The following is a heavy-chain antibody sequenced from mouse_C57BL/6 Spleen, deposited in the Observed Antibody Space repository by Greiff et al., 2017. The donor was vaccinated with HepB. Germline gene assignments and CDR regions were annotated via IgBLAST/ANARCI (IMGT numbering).Heavy chain of an antibody. Sequence: DVMLVESGGGLVKPGGSLKLSCAASGFTFSSYAMSWVRQTPEKRLEWVATISDGGSYTYYPDNVKGRFTISRDNAKNNQYLQMSHLKSEDTAMYYCARDRDGYYWFAYWGQGTLVTVSA. CDR2: ISDGGSYT. D-gene: IGHD2-3*01. CDR1: GFTFSSYA. CDR3: ARDRDGYYWFAY. V-gene: IGHV5-4*01. J-gene: IGHJ3*01.